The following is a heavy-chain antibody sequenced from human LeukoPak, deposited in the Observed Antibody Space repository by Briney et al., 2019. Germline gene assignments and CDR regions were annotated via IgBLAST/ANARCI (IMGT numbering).Heavy chain of an antibody. Sequence: GGSLRLSRAASGFTFSSYAMSWVRQAPGKGLEWVSAISGSGGSTYYADSVKGRFTISRDNSKNTLYLQMNSLRAEDTAVYYCAKDIYCSSTSCYAVGHFDYWGQGTLVTVSS. D-gene: IGHD2-2*01. CDR2: ISGSGGST. CDR1: GFTFSSYA. V-gene: IGHV3-23*01. CDR3: AKDIYCSSTSCYAVGHFDY. J-gene: IGHJ4*02.